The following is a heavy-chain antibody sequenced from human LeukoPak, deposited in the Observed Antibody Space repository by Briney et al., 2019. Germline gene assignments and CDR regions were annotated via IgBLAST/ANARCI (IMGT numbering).Heavy chain of an antibody. J-gene: IGHJ4*02. V-gene: IGHV1-3*01. CDR1: GYTFTSYA. CDR2: INAGNGNT. D-gene: IGHD2-2*01. CDR3: ARVGVLGYCSSTSCLPGGY. Sequence: ASVKVSCKASGYTFTSYAMHWVRQAPGQRLEWMGWINAGNGNTKYSQKFQGRVTITRDTSASTAYMELSSLRSEDTAVYYCARVGVLGYCSSTSCLPGGYWGQGTLVTVSS.